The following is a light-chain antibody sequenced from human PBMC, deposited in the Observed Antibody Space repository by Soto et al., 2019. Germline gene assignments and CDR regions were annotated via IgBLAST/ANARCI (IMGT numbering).Light chain of an antibody. CDR2: DVS. J-gene: IGLJ2*01. CDR3: TSYTSSSILV. Sequence: QSALTRPASVSGSPGQSIAISCTGTSSDVGGYNYVSWYQQHPGKAPKLMIYDVSNRPSGVSDRFSGSKSGNTASLTISGLQAEDEADYYCTSYTSSSILVFGGGTKLTVL. V-gene: IGLV2-14*01. CDR1: SSDVGGYNY.